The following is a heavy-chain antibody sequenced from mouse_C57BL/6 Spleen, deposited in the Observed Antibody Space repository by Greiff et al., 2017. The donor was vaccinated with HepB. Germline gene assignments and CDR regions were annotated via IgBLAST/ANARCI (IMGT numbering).Heavy chain of an antibody. J-gene: IGHJ2*01. D-gene: IGHD1-1*01. Sequence: EVKLVESGEGLVKPGGSLKLSCAASGFTFSSYAMSWVRQTPEKSLEWVAYISSGGDYIYYADTVKGRFTISRDNARNTLYLQMSSLKSEDTAMYYCTREDTTVVPSYFDYWGQGTTLTVSS. V-gene: IGHV5-9-1*02. CDR1: GFTFSSYA. CDR2: ISSGGDYI. CDR3: TREDTTVVPSYFDY.